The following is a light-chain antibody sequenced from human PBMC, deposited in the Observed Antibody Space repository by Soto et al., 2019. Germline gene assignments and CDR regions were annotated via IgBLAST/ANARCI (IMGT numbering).Light chain of an antibody. Sequence: EIVMTQSPATLSVYTGERATLSCRASQSLSSNFLAWYQQKPGQPPRLLIYDSSTRATGFPDRFSGSGSGTDFTLTIIRLEAEDFAVYYCQQYDISPWTFGQGTRLEI. CDR2: DSS. V-gene: IGKV3-20*01. CDR1: QSLSSNF. CDR3: QQYDISPWT. J-gene: IGKJ5*01.